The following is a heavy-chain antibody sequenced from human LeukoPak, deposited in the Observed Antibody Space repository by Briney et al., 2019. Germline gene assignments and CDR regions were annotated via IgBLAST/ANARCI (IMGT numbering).Heavy chain of an antibody. CDR3: ARMAYFARSVAPLIDY. D-gene: IGHD2/OR15-2a*01. CDR2: IVSGGST. CDR1: TDSISSGNYY. J-gene: IGHJ4*02. Sequence: PPETLSLTCTVSTDSISSGNYYWGWVRQSPGQGLEWIGSIVSGGSTYHNPSLKSRVTMSIDTSNNQFSLKLSFVTAADTAIYYCARMAYFARSVAPLIDYWGQGTLVTVSS. V-gene: IGHV4-39*01.